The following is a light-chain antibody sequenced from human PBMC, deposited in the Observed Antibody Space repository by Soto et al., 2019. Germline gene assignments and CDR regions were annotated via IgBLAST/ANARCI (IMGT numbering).Light chain of an antibody. Sequence: DIQMTQSPSALSASVGDRVTITCRASQNIKKYLNWYRQKPGKAPDLLIYPASSLQVGFLSRFSGSGSGTDFSLTITSLQPEDSAIYYCQQSFSAPLTFGGGTKVEIK. CDR2: PAS. CDR1: QNIKKY. J-gene: IGKJ4*01. CDR3: QQSFSAPLT. V-gene: IGKV1-39*01.